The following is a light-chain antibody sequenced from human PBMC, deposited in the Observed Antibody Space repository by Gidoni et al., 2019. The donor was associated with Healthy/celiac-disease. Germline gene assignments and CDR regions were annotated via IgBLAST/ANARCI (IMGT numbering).Light chain of an antibody. CDR2: LGS. J-gene: IGKJ4*01. CDR3: MQALQTPVT. Sequence: DIVMTQSPLSLPVTPGEPASISCRSSQSLLHSNGYNSLDWYLQKQGQSPQLLVYLGSNRASGVPDRFSGSGSGTDFTLKISRVEAEDVGVYYCMQALQTPVTFGGXTKVEIK. CDR1: QSLLHSNGYNS. V-gene: IGKV2-28*01.